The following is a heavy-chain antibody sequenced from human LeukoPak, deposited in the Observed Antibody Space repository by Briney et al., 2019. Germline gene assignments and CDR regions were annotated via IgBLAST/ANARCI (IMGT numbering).Heavy chain of an antibody. J-gene: IGHJ4*02. V-gene: IGHV3-48*01. Sequence: PGGSLRLSCAASGFTFSSYSMNWVRQAPGKGLEWISYISISNSTIYYADSVKGRFTISRDNSKNTLYLQMNSLRAEDTAVYYCARYRGGYYYYFDYWGQGTLVTVSS. CDR2: ISISNSTI. CDR1: GFTFSSYS. CDR3: ARYRGGYYYYFDY. D-gene: IGHD5-24*01.